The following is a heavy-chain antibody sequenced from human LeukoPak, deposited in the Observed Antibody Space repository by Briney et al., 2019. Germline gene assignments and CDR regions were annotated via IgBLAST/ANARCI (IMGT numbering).Heavy chain of an antibody. J-gene: IGHJ4*02. V-gene: IGHV4-34*01. Sequence: SETLSLTCAVYGGSFSGYYWSWIRQPPGKGLEWIGEINHSGSTNYNPSLKSRVTISVDTSKNQFSLKLSSVTAADTAVYYCAREPTYYYDSSGSVVDYWGQGTLVTVSS. CDR3: AREPTYYYDSSGSVVDY. D-gene: IGHD3-22*01. CDR1: GGSFSGYY. CDR2: INHSGST.